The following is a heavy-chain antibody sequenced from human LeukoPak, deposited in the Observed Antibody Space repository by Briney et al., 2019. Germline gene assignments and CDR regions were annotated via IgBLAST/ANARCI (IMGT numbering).Heavy chain of an antibody. V-gene: IGHV4-39*01. CDR1: GGSISSSSYY. CDR2: IYYSGST. D-gene: IGHD4-11*01. CDR3: ARRGYSNYVAFDF. Sequence: SETLSLTCTVSGGSISSSSYYWGWIRQPPGKGLEWIGSIYYSGSTYYNPSLKSRVTISVDTSKNQFSLKLSSVTAADTAVYYCARRGYSNYVAFDFWGQGTMVTVSS. J-gene: IGHJ3*01.